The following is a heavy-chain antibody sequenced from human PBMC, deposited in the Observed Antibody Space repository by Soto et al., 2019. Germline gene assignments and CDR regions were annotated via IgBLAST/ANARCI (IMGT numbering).Heavy chain of an antibody. CDR1: GYTFTGYY. D-gene: IGHD3-10*01. CDR3: ARLPITMLGGASSNYVMDV. J-gene: IGHJ6*02. CDR2: INPNSGGT. Sequence: GASVKVSCKASGYTFTGYYMHGVRQAPGRGLEWMGWINPNSGGTTYAQKFQGTVTMTRDTSISTAYMELSRLRSDDTAGYYCARLPITMLGGASSNYVMDVWGQGTTVTVSS. V-gene: IGHV1-2*02.